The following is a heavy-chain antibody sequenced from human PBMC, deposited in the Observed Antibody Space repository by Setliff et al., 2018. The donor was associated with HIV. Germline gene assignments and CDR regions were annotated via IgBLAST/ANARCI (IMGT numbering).Heavy chain of an antibody. V-gene: IGHV3-48*01. CDR1: GFTFNSQN. Sequence: PGGSLRLSCAASGFTFNSQNMNWVRQAPGKGLEWLSFIDSTSSNIFYADSVKGRFTISRDNAENTLYLQMNSLRAEDTVVYYCAKGHYSSGDSKQNGFDMWGQGTMVTVSS. CDR3: AKGHYSSGDSKQNGFDM. D-gene: IGHD3-22*01. CDR2: IDSTSSNI. J-gene: IGHJ3*02.